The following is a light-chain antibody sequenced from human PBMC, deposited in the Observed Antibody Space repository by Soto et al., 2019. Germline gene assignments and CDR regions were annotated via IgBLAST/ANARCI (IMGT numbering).Light chain of an antibody. CDR1: QSVSGSY. V-gene: IGKV3-20*01. CDR3: QQCGRSPIT. J-gene: IGKJ5*01. CDR2: GAS. Sequence: EIVLTPCRDSLSMSAGERCSRSCRASQSVSGSYLAWYQQKPGQAPRLLIYGASSRATGIPDRFSGSGSGTDFTLTISRLEPEDFAVYYCQQCGRSPITFGQGTRLEIK.